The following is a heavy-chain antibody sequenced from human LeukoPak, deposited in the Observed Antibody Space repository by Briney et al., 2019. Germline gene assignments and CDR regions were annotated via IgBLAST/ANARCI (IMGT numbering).Heavy chain of an antibody. CDR1: GASMTVYY. Sequence: PSETLSLTCTVSGASMTVYYWSWIRQPPGKGLEWIGYIYYSGSTNYNPSLKSRVTISVDTSKNQFSLKLSSVTAADTAVYYCARGGITFDYWGQGTLVTVSS. J-gene: IGHJ4*02. CDR2: IYYSGST. CDR3: ARGGITFDY. V-gene: IGHV4-59*01. D-gene: IGHD1-20*01.